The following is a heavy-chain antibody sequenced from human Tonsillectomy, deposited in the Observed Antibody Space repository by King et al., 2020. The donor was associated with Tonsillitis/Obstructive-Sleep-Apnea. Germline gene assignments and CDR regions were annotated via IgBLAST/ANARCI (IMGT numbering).Heavy chain of an antibody. V-gene: IGHV3-33*01. Sequence: VQLVESGGGVVQPGRSLRLSCAASGFTFSSYGMHWVRQAPGKGLEWVAVIWYDGSNKYYADSVKGRFTISRDNSKNTLYLQMNSLRAEDTALYYCERDGVVVPAAVYYFDYWGQGTLVTVSS. CDR3: ERDGVVVPAAVYYFDY. D-gene: IGHD2-2*01. CDR2: IWYDGSNK. CDR1: GFTFSSYG. J-gene: IGHJ4*02.